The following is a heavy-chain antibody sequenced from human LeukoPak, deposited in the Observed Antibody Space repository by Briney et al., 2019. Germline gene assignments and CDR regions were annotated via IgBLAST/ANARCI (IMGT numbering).Heavy chain of an antibody. D-gene: IGHD2-15*01. CDR1: GFTFDDYA. CDR2: ISGSGDNT. Sequence: GGSLRLSCAASGFTFDDYAMHWVRQAPGKGLEWVSVISGSGDNTYYADSVKGRFTISRDNSKNTLYLQMNSLRAEDTAVYYCAKGHCSGGYCYLDYWGQGTLVTVSS. CDR3: AKGHCSGGYCYLDY. J-gene: IGHJ4*02. V-gene: IGHV3-23*01.